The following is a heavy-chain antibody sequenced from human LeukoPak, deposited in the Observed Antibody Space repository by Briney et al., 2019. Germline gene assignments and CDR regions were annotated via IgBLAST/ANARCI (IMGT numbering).Heavy chain of an antibody. J-gene: IGHJ6*03. CDR3: ITETGKWLRFLARESRYYYYYYMDV. CDR2: IKSKTDGGTA. CDR1: GFTFSNAW. Sequence: GGSLRLSCGASGFTFSNAWMSWVRQARGKGLAWVGHIKSKTDGGTADYAAAVKGRFTISRDDSKNTGYLQMNSLKTEDTAVYYCITETGKWLRFLARESRYYYYYYMDVWGKGTTVTISS. D-gene: IGHD5-12*01. V-gene: IGHV3-15*01.